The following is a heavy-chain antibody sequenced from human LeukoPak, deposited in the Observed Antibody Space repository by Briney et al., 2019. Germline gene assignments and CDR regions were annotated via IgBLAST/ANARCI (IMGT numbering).Heavy chain of an antibody. CDR1: GFTLSSYG. V-gene: IGHV3-30*18. J-gene: IGHJ1*01. Sequence: PGRSLRLSCAASGFTLSSYGMHWVRQAPGKGLEWVAVISYDGSNKYYADSVKGRFTISRDNSKNTLYLQMNSLRAEDTAVYYCAKDGSIQGYCSGGSCYSEYFQHWGQGTLVTVSS. CDR3: AKDGSIQGYCSGGSCYSEYFQH. D-gene: IGHD2-15*01. CDR2: ISYDGSNK.